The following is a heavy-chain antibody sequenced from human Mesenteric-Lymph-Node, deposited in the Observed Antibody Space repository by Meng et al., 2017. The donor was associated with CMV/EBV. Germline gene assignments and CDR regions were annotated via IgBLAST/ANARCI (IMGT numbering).Heavy chain of an antibody. J-gene: IGHJ5*02. V-gene: IGHV1-18*01. Sequence: ASVKVSCKASGYTFTSYGISWVRQAPGQGLEWMGWISAYNGNTNYAQKLQGRVTMTTDTSTSTAYMELRSLRSDDTAVYYCARTLLLVGAPGAFDPWGQGTLVTVSS. CDR3: ARTLLLVGAPGAFDP. D-gene: IGHD1-26*01. CDR1: GYTFTSYG. CDR2: ISAYNGNT.